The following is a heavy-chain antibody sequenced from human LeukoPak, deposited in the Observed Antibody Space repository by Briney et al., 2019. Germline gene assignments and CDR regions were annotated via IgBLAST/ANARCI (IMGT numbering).Heavy chain of an antibody. CDR2: IYYSGST. J-gene: IGHJ4*02. CDR3: ARDSGYYDLDY. V-gene: IGHV4-59*01. Sequence: PSETLSLTCTVSGGSISSYYWSWIRQPPGKGLERIGCIYYSGSTNYNPSLKSRVTISVDTSKNQFSLKLSSVTAADTAVYYCARDSGYYDLDYWGQGTLVTVSS. CDR1: GGSISSYY. D-gene: IGHD3-22*01.